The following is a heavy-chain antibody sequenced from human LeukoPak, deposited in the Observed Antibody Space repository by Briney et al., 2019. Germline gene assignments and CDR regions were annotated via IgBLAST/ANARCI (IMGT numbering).Heavy chain of an antibody. CDR2: IYYSGST. CDR1: GFTFSSYA. J-gene: IGHJ4*02. Sequence: GSLRLSCAASGFTFSSYAMSWVRQPPGKGLEWIGSIYYSGSTYYNPSLKSRVTISVDTSKNQFSLKLSSVTAADTAVYYCARVEMATSLPDYWGQGTLVTVSS. V-gene: IGHV4-39*01. D-gene: IGHD5-24*01. CDR3: ARVEMATSLPDY.